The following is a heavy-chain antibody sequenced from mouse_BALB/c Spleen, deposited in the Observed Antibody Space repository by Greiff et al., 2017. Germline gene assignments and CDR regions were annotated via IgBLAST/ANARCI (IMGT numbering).Heavy chain of an antibody. CDR2: INPYNGDT. CDR3: ARAGHYYGSSYVHAMDY. Sequence: VQLQQSGPELVKPGASVKISCKASGYSFTGYFMNWVMQSHGKSLEWIGRINPYNGDTFYNQKFKGKATLTVDKSSSTAHMELRSLASEDSAVYYCARAGHYYGSSYVHAMDYWGQGTSVTVSS. D-gene: IGHD1-1*01. V-gene: IGHV1-20*02. J-gene: IGHJ4*01. CDR1: GYSFTGYF.